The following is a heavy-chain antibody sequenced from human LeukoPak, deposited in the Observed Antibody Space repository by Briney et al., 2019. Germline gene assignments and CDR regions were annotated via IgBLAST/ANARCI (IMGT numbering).Heavy chain of an antibody. CDR1: SGSISSGGYY. CDR2: IYYSGST. V-gene: IGHV4-31*03. CDR3: ARNVEMATSWYDAFDI. J-gene: IGHJ3*02. Sequence: PSETLSLTCTVSSGSISSGGYYWRWIRQHPGKGLEWIGYIYYSGSTYYNPSLKSRVTISVDTSKNQFSLKLSSVTAADTAVYYCARNVEMATSWYDAFDIWGQGTMVTVSS. D-gene: IGHD5-24*01.